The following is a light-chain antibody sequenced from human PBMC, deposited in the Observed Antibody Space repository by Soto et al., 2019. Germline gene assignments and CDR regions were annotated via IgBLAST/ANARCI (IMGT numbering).Light chain of an antibody. Sequence: EIVLTQSPGTLSLSPGERATLSFRASQSVSSTYLAWYQQKPGQAPRLLIYGAFSRATGIPDRFSGSGSETDFTLTITRLEPEDVAVYYCQSGFTFGPGTKVDIK. CDR1: QSVSSTY. J-gene: IGKJ3*01. CDR2: GAF. CDR3: QSGFT. V-gene: IGKV3-20*01.